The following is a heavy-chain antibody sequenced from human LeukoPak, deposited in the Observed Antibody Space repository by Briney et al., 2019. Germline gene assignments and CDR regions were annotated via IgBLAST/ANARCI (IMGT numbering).Heavy chain of an antibody. CDR1: GGSFIGYY. J-gene: IGHJ4*02. Sequence: SETLSLTCAVYGGSFIGYYWSWIRQPPGKGLEWSGEINHSGSTNYNPSLKSRVTISLDTAKNKFSLKLSSVTAADTAVYYCARAGRTQLWARGNDYWGQGTLVTVSS. CDR2: INHSGST. V-gene: IGHV4-34*01. CDR3: ARAGRTQLWARGNDY. D-gene: IGHD5-18*01.